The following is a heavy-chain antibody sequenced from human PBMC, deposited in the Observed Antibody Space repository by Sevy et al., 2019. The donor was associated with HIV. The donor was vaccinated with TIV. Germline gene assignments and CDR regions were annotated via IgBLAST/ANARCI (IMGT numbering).Heavy chain of an antibody. CDR2: ISYDGSNK. CDR1: GFTFSSYA. D-gene: IGHD6-19*01. J-gene: IGHJ1*01. Sequence: GGSLRLSCAASGFTFSSYAMHWVRQAPDKGLEWVAVISYDGSNKYYADSVKGRFTISRDNSKNTLYLQMNSLRAEDTAVYYCARDRRGRLVGRDAGYFQHWGQGTLVTVSS. CDR3: ARDRRGRLVGRDAGYFQH. V-gene: IGHV3-30-3*01.